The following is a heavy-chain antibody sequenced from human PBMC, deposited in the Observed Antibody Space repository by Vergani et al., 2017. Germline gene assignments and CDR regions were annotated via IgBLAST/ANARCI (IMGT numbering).Heavy chain of an antibody. J-gene: IGHJ6*03. CDR2: VYYSGTT. D-gene: IGHD3-3*01. V-gene: IGHV4-30-2*01. Sequence: QLQLQESDSRLVNPSQTLSLTCTLSGDAISRDTYSWNWVRQPPGKPLEWIGSVYYSGTTYYNPSLGGRVTMSIDKSKNHFSLTLTSVTAADSAFYFCARGKTGYSRDGSTYFFYMDVGDKGTTV. CDR3: ARGKTGYSRDGSTYFFYMDV. CDR1: GDAISRDTYS.